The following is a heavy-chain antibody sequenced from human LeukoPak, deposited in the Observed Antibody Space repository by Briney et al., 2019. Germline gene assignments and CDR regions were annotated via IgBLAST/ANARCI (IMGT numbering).Heavy chain of an antibody. D-gene: IGHD4-17*01. CDR3: ATMSTGMIL. CDR1: GFTFSSYA. CDR2: ICGSGCST. J-gene: IGHJ4*02. V-gene: IGHV3-23*01. Sequence: GGSLRLSCAASGFTFSSYAMSWVRQAPGKGLEWVASICGSGCSTYYAASVKGRFTISRDNSKNTLYLQMNSLRAEDTAVYYCATMSTGMILWGQGTLVTVSS.